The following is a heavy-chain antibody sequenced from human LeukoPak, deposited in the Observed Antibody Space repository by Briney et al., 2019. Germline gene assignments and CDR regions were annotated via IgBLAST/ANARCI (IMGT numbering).Heavy chain of an antibody. Sequence: PSETLSLTCTVSGGPIHCYDWRWLRQPAGKGLEWIGRIYTSGSTNYNPSLKSRVTMSVDTSKNQFSLKLSSVTAADTAVYYCRRDQGLMVRGRGVIPDWWCDLWGRGTLVTVSS. CDR1: GGPIHCYD. CDR3: RRDQGLMVRGRGVIPDWWCDL. D-gene: IGHD3-10*01. V-gene: IGHV4-4*07. CDR2: IYTSGST. J-gene: IGHJ2*01.